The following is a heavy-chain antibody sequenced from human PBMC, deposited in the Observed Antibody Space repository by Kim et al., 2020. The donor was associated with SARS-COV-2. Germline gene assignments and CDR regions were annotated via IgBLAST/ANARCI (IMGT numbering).Heavy chain of an antibody. CDR3: AKLGGAFDI. J-gene: IGHJ3*02. Sequence: GSTYYADSVKGRFTSSRDNSKNTLYLQMNSLRAEDTAVYYCAKLGGAFDIWGQGTMVTVSS. CDR2: GST. D-gene: IGHD1-26*01. V-gene: IGHV3-23*01.